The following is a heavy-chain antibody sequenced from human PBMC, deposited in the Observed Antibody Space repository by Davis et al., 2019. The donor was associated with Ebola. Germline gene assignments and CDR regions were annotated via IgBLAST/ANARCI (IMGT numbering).Heavy chain of an antibody. CDR3: ARHRGSGYNGALDY. J-gene: IGHJ4*02. CDR2: IRSSYI. V-gene: IGHV3-21*01. Sequence: GESLKISCAASGFTFSSYTMHWVRQAPGKGLEWVSSIRSSYIFYADSVKGRFSISRDDAKNSLYLQMNSLRDEDTAVYYCARHRGSGYNGALDYWGQGTLVTVS. CDR1: GFTFSSYT. D-gene: IGHD5-12*01.